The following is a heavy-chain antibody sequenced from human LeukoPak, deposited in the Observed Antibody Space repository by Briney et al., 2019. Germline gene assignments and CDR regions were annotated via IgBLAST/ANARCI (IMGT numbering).Heavy chain of an antibody. V-gene: IGHV4-30-2*01. D-gene: IGHD5-12*01. CDR1: GGSISSGGYY. J-gene: IGHJ3*02. CDR2: IYHSGST. Sequence: SQTLSLTCTVSGGSISSGGYYWSWIRQPPGRGLEWIGYIYHSGSTNYNPSLKSRVTISVDTSKNQFSLKLSSVTAADTAVYYCARGGEVASGAFDIWGQGTMVTVSS. CDR3: ARGGEVASGAFDI.